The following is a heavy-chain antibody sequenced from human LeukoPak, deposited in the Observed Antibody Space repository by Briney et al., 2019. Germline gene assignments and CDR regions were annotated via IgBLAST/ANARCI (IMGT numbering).Heavy chain of an antibody. D-gene: IGHD3-10*01. V-gene: IGHV4-34*01. CDR2: INHSGST. J-gene: IGHJ6*03. CDR1: VGSFSGYY. Sequence: SETLSLTCAVYVGSFSGYYWSWIRQPPGKGLEWIGEINHSGSTNYNSSLKSRVTISVDTSKNQFSLKLSSVTAADTAVYYCARGYYGSGSHCCLIDVWGKGTTITVS. CDR3: ARGYYGSGSHCCLIDV.